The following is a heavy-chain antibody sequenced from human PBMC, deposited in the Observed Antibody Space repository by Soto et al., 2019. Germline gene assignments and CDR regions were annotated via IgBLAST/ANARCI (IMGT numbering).Heavy chain of an antibody. D-gene: IGHD2-2*01. CDR1: GYTFTNYD. Sequence: ASVKVFCKXSGYTFTNYDINWVRQAAGQGLEWMGWINPDSDNTGYAQKFQGRVTMTRDTSISTAYMELNSLRSEDTAVYYCARGRRYCTTTSCYPPALFPYGMDVWGQGTTVTAP. CDR2: INPDSDNT. V-gene: IGHV1-8*01. CDR3: ARGRRYCTTTSCYPPALFPYGMDV. J-gene: IGHJ6*02.